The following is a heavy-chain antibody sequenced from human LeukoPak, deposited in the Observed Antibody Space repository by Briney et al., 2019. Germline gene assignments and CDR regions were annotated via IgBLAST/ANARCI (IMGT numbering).Heavy chain of an antibody. CDR2: IYHSGST. D-gene: IGHD1/OR15-1a*01. V-gene: IGHV4-4*02. CDR1: GGSISSSNW. Sequence: PSGTLSLTCAVSGGSISSSNWWSWVRQPPGKGLEWIGEIYHSGSTYYNPSLKSRVTISVDTSKNQFSLKLSSVTAADTAVYYCARGDWNRFYWFDPWGQGTLVTVSS. J-gene: IGHJ5*02. CDR3: ARGDWNRFYWFDP.